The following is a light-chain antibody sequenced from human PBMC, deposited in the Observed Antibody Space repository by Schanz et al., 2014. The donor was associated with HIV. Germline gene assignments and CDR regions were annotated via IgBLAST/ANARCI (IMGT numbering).Light chain of an antibody. Sequence: DIQLTQSPSFLSASVGDRVTITCRASQGISNYLNWYQQKPGKAPKLLIYAASTLQSGVPSRFSGSGSGTDFTLTISRLQPEDFATYYCQQLNNFFTFGGGTRVEV. CDR1: QGISNY. V-gene: IGKV1-9*01. J-gene: IGKJ4*01. CDR3: QQLNNFFT. CDR2: AAS.